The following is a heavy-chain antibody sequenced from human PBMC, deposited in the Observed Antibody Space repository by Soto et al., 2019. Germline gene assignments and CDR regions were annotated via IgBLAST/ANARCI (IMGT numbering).Heavy chain of an antibody. CDR1: GDSITSTDYC. CDR2: IYYSGST. J-gene: IGHJ5*02. CDR3: ARHWRTGYSTVFGVVMGWFDP. D-gene: IGHD3-3*01. Sequence: SETLSLTCTVSGDSITSTDYCWGWIRQPPGKGLEWVASIYYSGSTYHNPSLKSRVTISVDTSKNQFSLKVTSVTAADTAVYYCARHWRTGYSTVFGVVMGWFDPWGQGTLVTVSS. V-gene: IGHV4-39*01.